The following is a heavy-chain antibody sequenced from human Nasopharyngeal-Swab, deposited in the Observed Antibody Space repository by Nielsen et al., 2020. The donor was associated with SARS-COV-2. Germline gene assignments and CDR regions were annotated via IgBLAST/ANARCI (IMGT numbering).Heavy chain of an antibody. J-gene: IGHJ6*02. CDR2: INHSGST. V-gene: IGHV4-34*01. D-gene: IGHD6-13*01. CDR3: ARSIAAAGTSSGYYGMDV. Sequence: WIRQPPGKGLEGIGEINHSGSTNYNPSLKRRVTISVDTSKNQFSLKLSSVTAADTAVYYCARSIAAAGTSSGYYGMDVWGQGTTVTVSS.